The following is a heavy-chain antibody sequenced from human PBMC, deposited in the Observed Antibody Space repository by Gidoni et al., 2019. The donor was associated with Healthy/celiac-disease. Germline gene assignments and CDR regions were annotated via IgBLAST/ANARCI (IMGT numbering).Heavy chain of an antibody. CDR2: IYTSGST. J-gene: IGHJ4*02. CDR3: AREGKYSSGWYRPFDY. Sequence: QVQLQESGPGLVKPSQTLSLTCTVSGGSISSGSYYWSWIRQPAGKGLEWIGRIYTSGSTNYNPSLKSRVTISVDTSKNQFSLKLSSVTAADTAVYYCAREGKYSSGWYRPFDYWGQGTLVTVSS. D-gene: IGHD6-19*01. CDR1: GGSISSGSYY. V-gene: IGHV4-61*02.